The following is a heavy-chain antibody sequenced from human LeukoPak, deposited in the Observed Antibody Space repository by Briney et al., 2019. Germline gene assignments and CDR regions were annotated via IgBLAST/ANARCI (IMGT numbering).Heavy chain of an antibody. CDR3: ARGGMYYYDSGGSTRTDY. Sequence: GGSLRLSCAASGFTFSSYSMNWVRQAPGKGLEWVANLKEDGSEKYYVDSVKGRFTISRDNAKNSLYLQMNSLRAEDTAVYYCARGGMYYYDSGGSTRTDYWGQGTLVTVSS. D-gene: IGHD3-22*01. CDR2: LKEDGSEK. J-gene: IGHJ4*02. CDR1: GFTFSSYS. V-gene: IGHV3-7*01.